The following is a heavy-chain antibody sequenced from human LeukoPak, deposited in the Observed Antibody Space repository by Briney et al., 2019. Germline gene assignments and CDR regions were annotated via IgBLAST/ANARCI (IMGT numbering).Heavy chain of an antibody. D-gene: IGHD3-3*01. CDR1: GFTFSSYA. Sequence: GGSLTLSCAASGFTFSSYAMHWVRQAPGKGREYVSAISSNGGSTHYANSVKGRFTIARDNTKTTLYLQMGSLRAEDMAVYYCASGPGVGTPLWSGTYYYYYMDVWGKGTTVTVSS. J-gene: IGHJ6*03. V-gene: IGHV3-64*01. CDR3: ASGPGVGTPLWSGTYYYYYMDV. CDR2: ISSNGGST.